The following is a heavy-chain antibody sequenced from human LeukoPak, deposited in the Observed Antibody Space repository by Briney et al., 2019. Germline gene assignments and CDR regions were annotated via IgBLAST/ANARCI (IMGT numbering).Heavy chain of an antibody. CDR3: AREEQYYGSYGMDV. Sequence: GGSLRLSCAASGFTFSSYEMNWVRQAPGKGLEWVSYISNSGSIIYYADSVKGRFTISRHNSKNTLYLQMNSLRAEDTAVYYCAREEQYYGSYGMDVWGQGTTVTVSS. V-gene: IGHV3-48*03. CDR2: ISNSGSII. CDR1: GFTFSSYE. J-gene: IGHJ6*02. D-gene: IGHD3-10*01.